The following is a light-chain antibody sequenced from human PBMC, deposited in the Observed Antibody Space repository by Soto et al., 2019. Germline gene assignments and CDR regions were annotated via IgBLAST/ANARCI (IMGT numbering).Light chain of an antibody. CDR3: QQSYNSALG. CDR1: QTISNY. Sequence: DIQMTQSPSSLSASVGDRVSITCRASQTISNYLIWYQQKPGKAPNLLIYAASTLQSGVPSRFSGSRSGTNFTLTISSLQSEDFATYYCQQSYNSALGFCQATKVQIK. J-gene: IGKJ1*01. CDR2: AAS. V-gene: IGKV1-39*01.